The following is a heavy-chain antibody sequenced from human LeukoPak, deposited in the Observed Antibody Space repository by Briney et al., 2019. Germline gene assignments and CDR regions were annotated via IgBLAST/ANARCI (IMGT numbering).Heavy chain of an antibody. J-gene: IGHJ4*02. CDR1: GFTVSSNY. V-gene: IGHV3-66*01. CDR3: ARDPVGYCSSTSCSD. Sequence: GGSLRLSCAAPGFTVSSNYKSWVRQAPGKGLEWVSVIYSGGSTYYADSVKGRFTISRDNSKNTLYLQMNSLRAEDAAVYYCARDPVGYCSSTSCSDWGQGTLVTVSS. CDR2: IYSGGST. D-gene: IGHD2-2*01.